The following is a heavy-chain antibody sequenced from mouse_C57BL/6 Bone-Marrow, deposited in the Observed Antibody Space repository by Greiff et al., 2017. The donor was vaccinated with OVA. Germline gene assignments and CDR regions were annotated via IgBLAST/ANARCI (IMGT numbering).Heavy chain of an antibody. CDR2: IHPNSGST. V-gene: IGHV1-64*01. J-gene: IGHJ2*01. CDR3: ARSGVTTVPHFDY. D-gene: IGHD1-1*01. Sequence: QVQLQQPGAELVKPGASVKLSCKASGYTFTSYWMHWVKQRPGPGLEWIGMIHPNSGSTNYNEKFKSKATLTVDKSSSTAYMQLSSLTSEDSAVYYCARSGVTTVPHFDYWGQGTTLTVSS. CDR1: GYTFTSYW.